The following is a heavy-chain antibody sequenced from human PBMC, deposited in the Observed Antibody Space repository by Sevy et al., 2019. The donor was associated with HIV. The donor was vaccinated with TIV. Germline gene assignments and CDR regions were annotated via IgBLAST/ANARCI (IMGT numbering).Heavy chain of an antibody. J-gene: IGHJ6*02. CDR3: TRDPVKIIAARLSYYYGMDV. Sequence: GGSLRLSCTASGFTFGDYAMIWFRQAPGKGLEWVGFIRSKAYGGTTEYAASVKGRFTISRDDSKSIAYLQMNSLKTEDTAVYYCTRDPVKIIAARLSYYYGMDVWGQGTTVTVSS. CDR1: GFTFGDYA. D-gene: IGHD6-6*01. CDR2: IRSKAYGGTT. V-gene: IGHV3-49*03.